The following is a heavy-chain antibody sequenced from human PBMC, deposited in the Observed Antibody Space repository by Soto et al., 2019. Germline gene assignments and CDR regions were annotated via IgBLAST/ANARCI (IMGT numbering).Heavy chain of an antibody. CDR3: VRTSLVVAAATREDY. CDR2: INSDGSST. V-gene: IGHV3-74*01. J-gene: IGHJ4*02. D-gene: IGHD2-15*01. Sequence: EVQLVESGGGLVQPGESLRLSCAASGFTLSSYWMHWFPQAPGKGLVWVSRINSDGSSTSYAGSLKGRFTISRDNAKNTLDLQMNSLRAEDTAVYYCVRTSLVVAAATREDYWGQGTLVTVSS. CDR1: GFTLSSYW.